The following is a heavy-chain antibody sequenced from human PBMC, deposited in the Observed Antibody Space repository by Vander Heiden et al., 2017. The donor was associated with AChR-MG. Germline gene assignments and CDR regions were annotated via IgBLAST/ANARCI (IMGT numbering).Heavy chain of an antibody. J-gene: IGHJ4*02. Sequence: EVQLLESGGGLVQPGGSLRLPCAASGFTCSSYAMSGVRQAPGKGLEWVSAISGSGGSTYYADSVKGRFTISRDNSKNTLYLQMNSLRAEDTAVYYCAKPGTGPSYGDYEGGRYFDYWGQGTLVTVSS. CDR2: ISGSGGST. CDR1: GFTCSSYA. D-gene: IGHD4-17*01. CDR3: AKPGTGPSYGDYEGGRYFDY. V-gene: IGHV3-23*01.